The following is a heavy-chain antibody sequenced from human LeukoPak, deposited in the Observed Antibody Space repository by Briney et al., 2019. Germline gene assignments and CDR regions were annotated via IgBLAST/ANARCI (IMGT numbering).Heavy chain of an antibody. CDR2: TSGSGGST. CDR1: GFTFSSYA. D-gene: IGHD5-18*01. J-gene: IGHJ4*02. V-gene: IGHV3-23*01. CDR3: AKGYSYGPDYFDY. Sequence: GGSLRLSCAASGFTFSSYAMSWVRQAPGKGLEWVSATSGSGGSTYYADSVKGRFTISRDNSKNTLYLQMNSLRAEDTAVYYCAKGYSYGPDYFDYWGQGTLVTVSS.